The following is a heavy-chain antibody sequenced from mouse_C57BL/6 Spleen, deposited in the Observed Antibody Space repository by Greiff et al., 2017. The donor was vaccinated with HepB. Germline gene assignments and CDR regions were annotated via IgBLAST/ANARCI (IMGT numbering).Heavy chain of an antibody. V-gene: IGHV1-47*01. J-gene: IGHJ1*03. CDR1: GYTFTTYP. CDR3: ARGIDYYGSSYRYFDV. D-gene: IGHD1-1*01. Sequence: QVQLQQSGAELVKPGASVKMSCKASGYTFTTYPIEWMKQNHGKSLEWIGNFHPYNDDTKYNEKFKGKATLTVEKSSSTVYLELSRLTSDDSAVYYCARGIDYYGSSYRYFDVWGTGTTVTVSS. CDR2: FHPYNDDT.